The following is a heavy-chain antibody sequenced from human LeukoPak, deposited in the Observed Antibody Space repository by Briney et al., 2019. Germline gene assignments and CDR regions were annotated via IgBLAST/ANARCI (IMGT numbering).Heavy chain of an antibody. CDR1: GFTFSSYE. CDR2: ISSSGGTL. CDR3: ARFGYNDFDF. D-gene: IGHD5-24*01. V-gene: IGHV3-48*03. Sequence: TGGSLRLSCAASGFTFSSYEMNWVRQAPGKGLEWVSYISSSGGTLYYADSVKGRFTISRDNAKNSLYLQMNSLRAEDTAVYYCARFGYNDFDFWGQGTLVTVS. J-gene: IGHJ4*02.